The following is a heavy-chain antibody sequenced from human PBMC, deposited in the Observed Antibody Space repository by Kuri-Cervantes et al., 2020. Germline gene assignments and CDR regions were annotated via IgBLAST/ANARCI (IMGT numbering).Heavy chain of an antibody. CDR2: IYSGGST. V-gene: IGHV3-66*01. D-gene: IGHD6-19*01. Sequence: GESLKISCAASGFTVSSNYMSWVRQAPGKGLEWVSVIYSGGSTYYADSVKGRFTISRDNSKNTLYLQMNSLRAEDTAVYYCASPSIAVAGTWYYYYGMDVWGQGTTVTVSS. J-gene: IGHJ6*02. CDR1: GFTVSSNY. CDR3: ASPSIAVAGTWYYYYGMDV.